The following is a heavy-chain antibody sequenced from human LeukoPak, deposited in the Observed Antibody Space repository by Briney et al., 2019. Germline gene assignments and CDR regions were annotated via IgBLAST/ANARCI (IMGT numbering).Heavy chain of an antibody. J-gene: IGHJ4*02. D-gene: IGHD3-22*01. Sequence: GGSLRLSCAASGFTFSSYSMNWVRQAPGKGLEWVGRIKSKTDGGTTDYAAPVKGRFTISRDDSKNTLYLQMNSLKTEGTAVYYCTTSYYYDSSGYYYSYFDYWGQGTLVTVSS. CDR1: GFTFSSYS. CDR3: TTSYYYDSSGYYYSYFDY. V-gene: IGHV3-15*01. CDR2: IKSKTDGGTT.